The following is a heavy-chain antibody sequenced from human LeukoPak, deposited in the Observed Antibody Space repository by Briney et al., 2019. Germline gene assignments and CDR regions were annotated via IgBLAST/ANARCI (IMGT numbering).Heavy chain of an antibody. D-gene: IGHD6-13*01. CDR1: GFTFSSYA. Sequence: QPGGSLRLSCAASGFTFSSYAMSWVRQAPGKGLEWVSTVSSSGGSTYYADSVKGRFNISRDNSKNTLYLQMNSLRAEDTAVYYCARVYSSSCPDYWGQGTLVTVSS. V-gene: IGHV3-23*01. CDR3: ARVYSSSCPDY. J-gene: IGHJ4*02. CDR2: VSSSGGST.